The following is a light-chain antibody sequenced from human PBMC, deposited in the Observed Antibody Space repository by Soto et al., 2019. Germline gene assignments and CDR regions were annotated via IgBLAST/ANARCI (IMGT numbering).Light chain of an antibody. CDR3: LQHNSYPRT. Sequence: DILMTQSPSSLSSSVGDRVTITFRTSQTVSTYLNWYQQKPGKAPKRLIYAASTLQSGVPSRFSGSGSGTEFTLTISSLQPEDFATYYCLQHNSYPRTFGQGTKVDIK. CDR2: AAS. J-gene: IGKJ1*01. V-gene: IGKV1-17*01. CDR1: QTVSTY.